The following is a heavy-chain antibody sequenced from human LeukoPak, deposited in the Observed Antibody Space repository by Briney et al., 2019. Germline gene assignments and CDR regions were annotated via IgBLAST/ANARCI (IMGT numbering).Heavy chain of an antibody. V-gene: IGHV1-69*13. CDR2: IIPLFGTT. J-gene: IGHJ5*02. CDR3: ARPTVTTFNWFDP. Sequence: SVKVSCKASGGTFGRFAISWVRQAPGQGLEWMGGIIPLFGTTNYAQKFQGRVTITADESTSTAYMELNSLRSEDTAVYYCARPTVTTFNWFDPWGQGTLVTVSS. D-gene: IGHD4-17*01. CDR1: GGTFGRFA.